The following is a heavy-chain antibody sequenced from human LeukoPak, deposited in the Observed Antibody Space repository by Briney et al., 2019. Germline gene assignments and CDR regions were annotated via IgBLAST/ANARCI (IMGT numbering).Heavy chain of an antibody. V-gene: IGHV3-48*03. D-gene: IGHD3-10*01. CDR2: ISSSGSTI. Sequence: GGSLRLSCAASGFTFSSYEMNWVRQAPGKGRGWVSYISSSGSTIYYADSVKGRFTISRDSAKNSLYLQMNSLRAEDTAVYYCARSRGSGSYSDYWGQGTLVTVSS. CDR3: ARSRGSGSYSDY. CDR1: GFTFSSYE. J-gene: IGHJ4*02.